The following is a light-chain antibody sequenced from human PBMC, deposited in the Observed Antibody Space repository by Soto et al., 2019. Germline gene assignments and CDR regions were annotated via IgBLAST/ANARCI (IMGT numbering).Light chain of an antibody. V-gene: IGLV1-47*01. CDR1: TSNIGINS. CDR3: AAWDGSLSAHVV. J-gene: IGLJ2*01. Sequence: QSVLIQPPSASGTPGQRVTISCSGGTSNIGINSVYWYQQLPGTAPRLLIYRNNQRPSGVPDRFSGSKSGTSASLAISGLRSDDEAHYYCAAWDGSLSAHVVFGGGTKVTVL. CDR2: RNN.